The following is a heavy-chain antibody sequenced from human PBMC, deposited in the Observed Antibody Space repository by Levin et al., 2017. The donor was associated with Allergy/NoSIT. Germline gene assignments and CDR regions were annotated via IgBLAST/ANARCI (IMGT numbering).Heavy chain of an antibody. CDR3: ARSRRSRGSNWFDP. CDR2: IYYSGST. V-gene: IGHV4-31*03. D-gene: IGHD3-22*01. J-gene: IGHJ5*02. Sequence: SQTLSLTCTVSGGSISSGGYYWSWIRQHPGKGLEWIGYIYYSGSTYYNPSLKSRVTISVDTSKNQFSLKLSSVTAADTAVYYCARSRRSRGSNWFDPWGQGTLVTVSS. CDR1: GGSISSGGYY.